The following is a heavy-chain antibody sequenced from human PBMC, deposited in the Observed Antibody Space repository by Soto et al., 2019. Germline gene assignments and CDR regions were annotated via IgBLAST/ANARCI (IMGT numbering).Heavy chain of an antibody. Sequence: EVQLVESGGGLVIPGGSLRLSCAASGFTFSNAWLSWVRQAPGKGLESVGRIKSKTDGGTTDYTAPVKGRFTISRDDSKNTLYLQMNSLKIEDTAVYYCTTGSTSTKNYWGQGTLVAVSS. CDR2: IKSKTDGGTT. V-gene: IGHV3-15*01. CDR3: TTGSTSTKNY. J-gene: IGHJ4*02. D-gene: IGHD6-6*01. CDR1: GFTFSNAW.